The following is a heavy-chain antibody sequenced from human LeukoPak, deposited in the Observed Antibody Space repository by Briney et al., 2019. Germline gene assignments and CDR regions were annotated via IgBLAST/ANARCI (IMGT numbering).Heavy chain of an antibody. V-gene: IGHV1-8*03. Sequence: ASVKVSCKASGYTFTNFDINWVRQATGQGLEWMGWMNPNTGNAGYAQKFQDRVTITWDASRSTAYMDLSSLRSEDTAVYYCARDLAPGGIAVAGLVYWGQGTLVTVSS. CDR1: GYTFTNFD. J-gene: IGHJ4*02. CDR3: ARDLAPGGIAVAGLVY. D-gene: IGHD6-19*01. CDR2: MNPNTGNA.